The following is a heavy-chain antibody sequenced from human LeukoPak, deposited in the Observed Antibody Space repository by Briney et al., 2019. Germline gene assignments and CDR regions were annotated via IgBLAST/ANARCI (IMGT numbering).Heavy chain of an antibody. CDR1: GGTFSSYA. D-gene: IGHD1-26*01. Sequence: GASVKVSCKASGGTFSSYAISWVRQAPGQGLEWMGWISAYNGNTNYAQKLQGRVTMTTDTSTSTAYMELRSLRSDDTAVYYCARDHSGSYHWFDPWGQGTLVTVSS. V-gene: IGHV1-18*01. J-gene: IGHJ5*02. CDR3: ARDHSGSYHWFDP. CDR2: ISAYNGNT.